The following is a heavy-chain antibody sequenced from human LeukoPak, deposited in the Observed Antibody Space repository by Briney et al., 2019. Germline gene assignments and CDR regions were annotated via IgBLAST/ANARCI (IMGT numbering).Heavy chain of an antibody. J-gene: IGHJ4*02. CDR2: IYPGDSDT. Sequence: GESLKISCKGSGYTFTNYWIGWVRQIPGKGLEFMGIIYPGDSDTGYRASFQGQVTISVDKSINTAYLQWSSLKASDSAMYYCARHGGGLDYWGQGTLVTVSS. V-gene: IGHV5-51*01. D-gene: IGHD2-15*01. CDR3: ARHGGGLDY. CDR1: GYTFTNYW.